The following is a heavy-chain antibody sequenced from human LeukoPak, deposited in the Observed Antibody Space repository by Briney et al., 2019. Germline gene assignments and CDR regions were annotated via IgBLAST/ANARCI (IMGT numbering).Heavy chain of an antibody. CDR2: ISAYNGNT. Sequence: GASVKVSCKASGYTFTSYGISWVRQDPGQGVEWMGWISAYNGNTNYAQKLQGRVTMTTDTSTSTAYMELRSLRSDDTAVYYCARDRYSSSRYSPNYYYYYGMDVWGQGTTVTVSS. CDR1: GYTFTSYG. CDR3: ARDRYSSSRYSPNYYYYYGMDV. J-gene: IGHJ6*02. D-gene: IGHD6-13*01. V-gene: IGHV1-18*01.